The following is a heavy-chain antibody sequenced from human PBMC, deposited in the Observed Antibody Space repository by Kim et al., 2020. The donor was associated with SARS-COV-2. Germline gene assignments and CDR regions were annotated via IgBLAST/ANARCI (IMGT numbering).Heavy chain of an antibody. J-gene: IGHJ4*02. D-gene: IGHD2-8*02. Sequence: GGSLRLSCAASGFTFSDYYMSWIRQAPGKGLEWVSYIISSGSTIYYADSVKGRFTISRDNAKNSLYLQMNSLRAEDTAVYYCARCQAEFVLVVYVISYFDCWGQGTLVTVSS. CDR2: IISSGSTI. V-gene: IGHV3-11*01. CDR1: GFTFSDYY. CDR3: ARCQAEFVLVVYVISYFDC.